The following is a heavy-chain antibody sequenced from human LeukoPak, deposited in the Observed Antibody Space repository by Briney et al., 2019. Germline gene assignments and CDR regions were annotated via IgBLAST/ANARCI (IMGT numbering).Heavy chain of an antibody. J-gene: IGHJ6*03. Sequence: GGSLRLSCTASRFAFRSHAMHWVRQAPGKGLEWVAFIRYDGSKKFYADSVKGRFTISRDNSKNTLYLQMYSLRAEDTAVYYCAKIPYGDYVLDYYYYMDVWGKGTTVTISS. CDR3: AKIPYGDYVLDYYYYMDV. V-gene: IGHV3-30*02. D-gene: IGHD4-17*01. CDR2: IRYDGSKK. CDR1: RFAFRSHA.